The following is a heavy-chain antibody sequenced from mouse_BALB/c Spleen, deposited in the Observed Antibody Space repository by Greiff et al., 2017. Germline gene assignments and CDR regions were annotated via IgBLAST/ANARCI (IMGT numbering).Heavy chain of an antibody. Sequence: QVQLQQPGAELVKPGASVKLSCKASGYTFTSYYMYWVKQRPGQGLEWIGGINPSNGGTNFNEKFKSKATLTVDKSSSTAYMQLSSLTSEDSAVYYCTREWLLRGKTSWFAYWGQGTLVTVSA. CDR3: TREWLLRGKTSWFAY. CDR2: INPSNGGT. CDR1: GYTFTSYY. V-gene: IGHV1S81*02. D-gene: IGHD2-3*01. J-gene: IGHJ3*01.